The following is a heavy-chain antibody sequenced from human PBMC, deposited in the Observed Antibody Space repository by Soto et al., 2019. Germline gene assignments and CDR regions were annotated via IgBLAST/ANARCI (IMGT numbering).Heavy chain of an antibody. Sequence: KAWETLSLTCTVSGGSISSYYWSWIRQPAGKGLEWIGRIYTSGSTNYNPSLKSRVTMSVDTSKNQFSLKLSSVTAADTAVYYCARDVTMVRGVIIKPPSWFDPWGQGTLVTVSS. V-gene: IGHV4-4*07. CDR1: GGSISSYY. CDR3: ARDVTMVRGVIIKPPSWFDP. D-gene: IGHD3-10*01. J-gene: IGHJ5*02. CDR2: IYTSGST.